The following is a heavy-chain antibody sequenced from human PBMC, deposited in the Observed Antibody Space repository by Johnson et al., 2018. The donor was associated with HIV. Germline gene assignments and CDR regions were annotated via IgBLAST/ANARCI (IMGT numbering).Heavy chain of an antibody. Sequence: QVQLVESGGGLVQPGGSLRLSCAASGFTFSSYAMHWVRQAPGKGLEWVAVLSYDGSNKYYAASVKGRFTISRDNSKNTLYLQMNSRRAEDTAVYYCVREIQSYGGNFGGAFDIWGQGTMVTVSS. CDR1: GFTFSSYA. CDR2: LSYDGSNK. J-gene: IGHJ3*02. D-gene: IGHD4-23*01. V-gene: IGHV3-30*04. CDR3: VREIQSYGGNFGGAFDI.